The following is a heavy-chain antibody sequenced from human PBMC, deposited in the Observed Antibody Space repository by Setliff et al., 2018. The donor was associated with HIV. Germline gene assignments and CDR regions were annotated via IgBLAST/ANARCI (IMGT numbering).Heavy chain of an antibody. CDR3: ARGRWGGGAGAPSYYFDS. J-gene: IGHJ4*02. V-gene: IGHV4-30-4*01. Sequence: SETLSLTCTASGASINSGDSYWTWIRQPPGKGLEWIGFIYYSGSNYYNPSLKSRISISLDASKSQFSLWLTSVTAADAAVYYCARGRWGGGAGAPSYYFDSWGQGTLVTVSS. CDR2: IYYSGSN. CDR1: GASINSGDSY. D-gene: IGHD6-19*01.